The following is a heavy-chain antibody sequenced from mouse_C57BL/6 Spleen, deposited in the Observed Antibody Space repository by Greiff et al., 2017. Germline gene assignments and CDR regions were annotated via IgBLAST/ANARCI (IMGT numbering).Heavy chain of an antibody. CDR1: GYSITSGYY. D-gene: IGHD1-1*01. J-gene: IGHJ1*03. CDR3: ARGSYYGSSYGYFDV. V-gene: IGHV3-6*01. Sequence: EVKVEESGPGLVKPSQSLSLTCSVTGYSITSGYYWNWIRQFPGNKLEWLGYISYDGSNNYNPSLKNRISITRDTSKNQFFLKLNSVTTEDTATYYCARGSYYGSSYGYFDVWGTGTTVTVSS. CDR2: ISYDGSN.